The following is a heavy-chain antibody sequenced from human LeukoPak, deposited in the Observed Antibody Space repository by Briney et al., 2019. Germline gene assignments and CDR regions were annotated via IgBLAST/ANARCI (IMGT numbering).Heavy chain of an antibody. D-gene: IGHD5-12*01. V-gene: IGHV3-21*01. CDR3: ARDLEPHVGGVDIVATTLRDAFDI. CDR2: ISSSSYI. J-gene: IGHJ3*02. CDR1: GFTFSSYS. Sequence: GGSLRLSCAASGFTFSSYSMNWVRQAPGKGLEWVSSISSSSYIYYADSVKGRFTISRDNAKNSLYLQMNSLRAEDTAVYYCARDLEPHVGGVDIVATTLRDAFDIWGQGTMVTVSS.